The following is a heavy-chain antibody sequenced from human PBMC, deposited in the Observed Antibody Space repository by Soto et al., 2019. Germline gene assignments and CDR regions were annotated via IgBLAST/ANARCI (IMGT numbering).Heavy chain of an antibody. CDR2: ISWNSGSI. V-gene: IGHV3-9*01. CDR3: AKVASRGQWLVRDYFDY. CDR1: GFTFDDYA. D-gene: IGHD6-19*01. J-gene: IGHJ4*02. Sequence: EVQLVESGGGLVQPGRSLRLSCAASGFTFDDYAMHWVRQAPGKGLEWVSGISWNSGSIGYADSVKGRFTISRDNAKNCLYLQMNSLRAEDTALYYCAKVASRGQWLVRDYFDYWGQGTLVTVSS.